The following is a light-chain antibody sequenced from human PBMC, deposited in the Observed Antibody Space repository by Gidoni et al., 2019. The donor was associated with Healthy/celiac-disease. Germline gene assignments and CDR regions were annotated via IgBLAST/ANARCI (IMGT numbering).Light chain of an antibody. CDR1: QSVSSY. V-gene: IGKV3-11*01. J-gene: IGKJ4*01. CDR3: QQRSNWGLT. CDR2: DAS. Sequence: EIVLTQSPATLSLSPGERATHSCRASQSVSSYLAWYQQKPGQAPRLLIYDASSGSGTDFTLTISSLEPEDFAVYYCQQRSNWGLTFXGXTKVEIK.